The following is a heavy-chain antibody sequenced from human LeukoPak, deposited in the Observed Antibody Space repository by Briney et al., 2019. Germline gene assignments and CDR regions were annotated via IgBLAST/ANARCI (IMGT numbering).Heavy chain of an antibody. D-gene: IGHD6-19*01. J-gene: IGHJ6*02. CDR3: ARQGYSSGWYPGSYYYYGMDV. CDR2: INHSGST. Sequence: PSETLSLTCAVYGVSFSGYYWSWIRQPPGKGLEWIGEINHSGSTNYNPSLKSRVTISVDTSKNQFSLKLSSVTAADTAVYYCARQGYSSGWYPGSYYYYGMDVWGQGTTVTVSS. V-gene: IGHV4-34*01. CDR1: GVSFSGYY.